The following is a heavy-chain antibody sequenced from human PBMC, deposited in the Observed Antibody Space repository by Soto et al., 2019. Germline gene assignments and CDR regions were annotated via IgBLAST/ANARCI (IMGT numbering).Heavy chain of an antibody. J-gene: IGHJ4*02. CDR2: ISGSGGST. D-gene: IGHD3-22*01. CDR1: GFTFSSYA. CDR3: AKDGDYYDSSGPQRV. Sequence: GGSLRLSCAASGFTFSSYAMSWVRQAPGKGLEWVSAISGSGGSTYYADSVKGRFTISRDNSKNTLYLQMNSLRAEDTAVYYSAKDGDYYDSSGPQRVWGQGTLVTVSS. V-gene: IGHV3-23*01.